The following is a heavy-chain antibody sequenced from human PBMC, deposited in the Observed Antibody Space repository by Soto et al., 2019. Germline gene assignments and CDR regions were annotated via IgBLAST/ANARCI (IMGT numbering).Heavy chain of an antibody. J-gene: IGHJ4*02. CDR1: GYTFTSYA. CDR3: ARGVAPYYFDY. CDR2: INAGNGNT. Sequence: QVQLVQSGAEEKKPGASVKVSCKDSGYTFTSYAMHWVRQAPGQRLEWMGWINAGNGNTKYSQKFQGRVTITRDTSASTAYMELSSLRSEDTAVYYCARGVAPYYFDYWGQGTLVTVSS. D-gene: IGHD2-15*01. V-gene: IGHV1-3*05.